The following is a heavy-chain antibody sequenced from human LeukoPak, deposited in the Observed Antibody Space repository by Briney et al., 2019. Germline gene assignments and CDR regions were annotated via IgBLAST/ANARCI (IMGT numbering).Heavy chain of an antibody. CDR1: AFTFSDYW. J-gene: IGHJ5*02. CDR3: ARHGDNSGWFHWFDP. Sequence: GGSLRLSCAAYAFTFSDYWMHWLRQAPGKGLMWVSRINGDGRSTSYADSVKGRFTISRDNAKNTLYLQMHSLRVEDTAVYYCARHGDNSGWFHWFDPWGQGTLVTVSS. D-gene: IGHD6-19*01. CDR2: INGDGRST. V-gene: IGHV3-74*01.